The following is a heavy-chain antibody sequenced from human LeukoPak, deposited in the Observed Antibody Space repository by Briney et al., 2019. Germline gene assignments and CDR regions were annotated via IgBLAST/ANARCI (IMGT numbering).Heavy chain of an antibody. CDR2: IYPGDSDT. Sequence: GESLKISCKGSGYSFTSYWIGWVRQMPGKGLEWMGIIYPGDSDTRYSPSFQGQVTISADKSISTAYLQWSSLKASDTAMYYCARPYCSSTSCDYFDYWGQGTLVPVST. V-gene: IGHV5-51*01. D-gene: IGHD2-2*01. CDR1: GYSFTSYW. CDR3: ARPYCSSTSCDYFDY. J-gene: IGHJ4*02.